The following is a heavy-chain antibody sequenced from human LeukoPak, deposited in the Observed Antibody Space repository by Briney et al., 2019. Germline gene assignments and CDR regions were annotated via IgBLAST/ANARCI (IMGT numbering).Heavy chain of an antibody. CDR2: ISYDGSNK. Sequence: GGSLRLSCAASGFTFSSYGMHWVRQAPGKGLEWVAVISYDGSNKYYADSVKGRFTISRDNSKNTLYLQMNSLRAEDTAAYYCAKDRGYYDSSGYFDYWGQGTLVTVSS. CDR1: GFTFSSYG. V-gene: IGHV3-30*18. J-gene: IGHJ4*02. CDR3: AKDRGYYDSSGYFDY. D-gene: IGHD3-22*01.